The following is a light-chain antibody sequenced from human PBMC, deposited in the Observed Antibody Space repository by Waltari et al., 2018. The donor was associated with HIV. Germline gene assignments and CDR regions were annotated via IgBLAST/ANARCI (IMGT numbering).Light chain of an antibody. V-gene: IGLV1-44*01. CDR2: NNN. CDR1: PSTIGNPT. J-gene: IGLJ1*01. Sequence: QSVLTHPPSASGTPGQSATISCSGSPSTIGNPTPNCYQQFPKTAPKLLIFNNNQRPSGVPGRFSGSKSGTSASLAISGLQSEDEADYYCAAWDDSLSGLYVFGTGTQVTVL. CDR3: AAWDDSLSGLYV.